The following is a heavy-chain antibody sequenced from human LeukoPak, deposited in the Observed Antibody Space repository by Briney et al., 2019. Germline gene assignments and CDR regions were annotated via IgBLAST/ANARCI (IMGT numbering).Heavy chain of an antibody. CDR1: GGSISSGGYY. Sequence: PSQTLSLTCTVSGGSISSGGYYWSWIRQHPGKGLDWIGYIYYSGSTYYNPSLKSRVTLSVDTSKDQFSLKLSSVPAADTAVYYCARDYCSSTSCYYACDIWGQGKMVTVSS. CDR3: ARDYCSSTSCYYACDI. CDR2: IYYSGST. D-gene: IGHD2-2*01. V-gene: IGHV4-31*03. J-gene: IGHJ3*02.